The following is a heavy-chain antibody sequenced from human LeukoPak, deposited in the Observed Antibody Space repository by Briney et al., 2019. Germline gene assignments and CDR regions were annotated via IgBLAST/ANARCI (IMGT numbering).Heavy chain of an antibody. D-gene: IGHD5/OR15-5a*01. CDR1: GYTFTGYS. Sequence: ASVKVSCKASGYTFTGYSINWLRQAPGQGLEWMGWITTSTGNPTYAQGFTGRFVFSLDTSVSTTYLHINSLKAEDTAVYYCARGASTINFDYWGQGTLVTVSS. CDR3: ARGASTINFDY. V-gene: IGHV7-4-1*02. CDR2: ITTSTGNP. J-gene: IGHJ4*02.